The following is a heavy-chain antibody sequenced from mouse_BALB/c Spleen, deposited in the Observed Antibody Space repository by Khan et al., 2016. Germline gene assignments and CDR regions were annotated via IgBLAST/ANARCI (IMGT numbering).Heavy chain of an antibody. V-gene: IGHV3-8*02. D-gene: IGHD2-3*01. CDR2: ISYSGST. J-gene: IGHJ2*01. CDR1: GDSITSVY. Sequence: MQLEESGPSLVRPSQTLSLTCSVTGDSITSVYWNWIRKFPGNKLEYMGYISYSGSTYYNPSPKSRISLTRAPSKNQYYLQLNSVTTEDTARFCCARYDGYYFDHRGQGTPPTVSP. CDR3: ARYDGYYFDH.